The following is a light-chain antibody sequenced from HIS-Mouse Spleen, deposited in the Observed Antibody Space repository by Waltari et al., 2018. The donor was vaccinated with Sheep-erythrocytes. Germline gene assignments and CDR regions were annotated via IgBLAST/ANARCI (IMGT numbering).Light chain of an antibody. CDR3: CSYAGSSTPWV. CDR2: EGS. V-gene: IGLV2-23*01. Sequence: QSALTQPASVSGSPGQSTTISCTGTSSDVGSYNLVSWYPQPPGKAPQLMIYEGSKRPSGVSKRFSGSKSGNTASLTISGLQAEDEADYYCCSYAGSSTPWVFGGGTKLTVL. J-gene: IGLJ3*02. CDR1: SSDVGSYNL.